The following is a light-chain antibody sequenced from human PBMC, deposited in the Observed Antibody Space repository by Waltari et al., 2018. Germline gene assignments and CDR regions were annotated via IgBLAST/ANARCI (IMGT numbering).Light chain of an antibody. Sequence: EIVLTQSPATQSLSPGERATLSCRASQSISTFLGWYQQKPGQAPRLLISDVSNRATGIPARFSGSGSGTDFTLTISSLEPEDFAVYYCQQRSTWPLTFGGGTKVE. V-gene: IGKV3-11*01. J-gene: IGKJ4*01. CDR3: QQRSTWPLT. CDR1: QSISTF. CDR2: DVS.